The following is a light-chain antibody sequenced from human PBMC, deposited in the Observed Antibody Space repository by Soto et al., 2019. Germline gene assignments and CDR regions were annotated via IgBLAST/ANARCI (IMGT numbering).Light chain of an antibody. CDR3: AAWDDSLNGVV. CDR1: ISNIGGNT. V-gene: IGLV1-44*01. Sequence: QSVLTQPPSASGTPGQRVTISCSGSISNIGGNTVNWYQQLPGTAPKLPMYTNNQRPSGVPDRYSGSKSGTSASLAISGLQSEDEADYYCAAWDDSLNGVVFGGGTKLTVL. J-gene: IGLJ2*01. CDR2: TNN.